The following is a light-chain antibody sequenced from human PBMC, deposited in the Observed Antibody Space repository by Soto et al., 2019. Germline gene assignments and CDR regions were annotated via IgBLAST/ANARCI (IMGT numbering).Light chain of an antibody. CDR3: QTWGSGIVV. CDR2: LNSDGSH. V-gene: IGLV4-69*01. CDR1: SGHINYA. J-gene: IGLJ2*01. Sequence: QLVLTQSPSASASLGASVKLTCTLSSGHINYAIAWHQQQSEKGPRYLMKLNSDGSHSKGDAIPDRFSGSSSGAERYLTISSLQSEDEADYYCQTWGSGIVVFGGGTKLTVL.